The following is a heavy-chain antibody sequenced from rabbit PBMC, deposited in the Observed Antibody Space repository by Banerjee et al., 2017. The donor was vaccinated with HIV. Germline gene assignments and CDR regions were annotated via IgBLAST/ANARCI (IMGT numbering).Heavy chain of an antibody. J-gene: IGHJ6*01. CDR2: IYNGDGST. Sequence: QEQLEVSGGDLVKPEGSLTLTCTASGFSFSSYWMWWVRQAPGKGLEWIACIYNGDGSTYYASWVNGRFTITKTSSTTVTLQMTSLTAADTATYFCAREGDAMDLWGQGTLVTVS. V-gene: IGHV1S45*01. CDR3: AREGDAMDL. CDR1: GFSFSSYW.